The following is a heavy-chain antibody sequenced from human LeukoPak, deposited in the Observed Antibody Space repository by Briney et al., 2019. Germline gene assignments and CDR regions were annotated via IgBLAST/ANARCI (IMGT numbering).Heavy chain of an antibody. CDR3: ARDRYSGYDGFGAFDI. CDR2: IYYRGST. J-gene: IGHJ3*02. D-gene: IGHD5-12*01. V-gene: IGHV4-59*01. CDR1: GGPLTSYY. Sequence: PSETLSLTCAVSGGPLTSYYWSWIRQPPGKGLEWIGFIYYRGSTNYNPSLESRVTISVDTSKNRFSLKLSSVTAADTAVYYCARDRYSGYDGFGAFDIWGQGTMVTGSS.